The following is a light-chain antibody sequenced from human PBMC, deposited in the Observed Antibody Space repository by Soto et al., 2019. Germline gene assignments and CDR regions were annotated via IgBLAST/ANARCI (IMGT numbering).Light chain of an antibody. V-gene: IGLV2-8*01. CDR2: EVT. Sequence: QSALAQPLSASGAPGQSLTISCTVTNSDAGRYKFVSWYQQHPGKAPKLIIYEVTQRPSGVPDRFAASKSGNTASLTVSGLQAEDEADYYCSSYAGSKMGVFGTGTKVTIL. J-gene: IGLJ1*01. CDR1: NSDAGRYKF. CDR3: SSYAGSKMGV.